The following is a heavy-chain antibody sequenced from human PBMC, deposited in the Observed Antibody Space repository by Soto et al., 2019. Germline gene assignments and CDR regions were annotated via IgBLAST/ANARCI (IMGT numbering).Heavy chain of an antibody. Sequence: SETLSLTCTVSGGSISSGGYYWSWIRQHPGKGLEWIGYIYYSGSTYYNPSLKSRVTISVDTSKNQFSLKLSSVTAADTAVYYCARAERGSSWDGDAFDIWGQGTMVTVSS. CDR1: GGSISSGGYY. CDR3: ARAERGSSWDGDAFDI. V-gene: IGHV4-31*03. CDR2: IYYSGST. J-gene: IGHJ3*02. D-gene: IGHD6-13*01.